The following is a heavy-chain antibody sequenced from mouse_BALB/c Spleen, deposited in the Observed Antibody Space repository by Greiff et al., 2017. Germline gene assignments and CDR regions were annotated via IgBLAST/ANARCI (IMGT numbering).Heavy chain of an antibody. J-gene: IGHJ4*01. CDR2: IRLKSNNYAT. CDR3: TRAYPYAMDY. D-gene: IGHD2-10*01. Sequence: EVKLQESGGGLVQPGGSMKLSCVASGFTFSNYWMNWVRQSPEKGLEWVAEIRLKSNNYATHYAESVKGRFTISRDDSKSSVYLQMNNLRAEDTGIYYCTRAYPYAMDYWGQGTSVTVSS. CDR1: GFTFSNYW. V-gene: IGHV6-6*02.